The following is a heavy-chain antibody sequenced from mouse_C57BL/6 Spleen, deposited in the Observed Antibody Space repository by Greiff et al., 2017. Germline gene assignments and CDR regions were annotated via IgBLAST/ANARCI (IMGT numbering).Heavy chain of an antibody. CDR2: IWSGGSA. D-gene: IGHD2-1*01. J-gene: IGHJ4*01. V-gene: IGHV2-2*01. Sequence: VKLMESGPGLVQPSQSLSITCTVSGFSLTSYGVHWVRQSPGKGLEWLGVIWSGGSADYNDAFISRLVIRKDNSKSQVFFKMNSLQADDTAIYYCARRIYYGNYTSMDYWGQGTSVTVSS. CDR1: GFSLTSYG. CDR3: ARRIYYGNYTSMDY.